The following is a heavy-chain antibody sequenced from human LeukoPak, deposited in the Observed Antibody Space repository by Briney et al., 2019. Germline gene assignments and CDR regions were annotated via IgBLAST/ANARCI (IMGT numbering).Heavy chain of an antibody. Sequence: ASVKVSCKASGYTFTSYGISWVRQAPGQGLEWMGWISAYNGNTNYAQKLQGRVTMTTDTSTSTAYMELRSLRSDDTAVYYCARDEWLREEDYYYMDVWGKGTTVTISS. D-gene: IGHD5-12*01. CDR3: ARDEWLREEDYYYMDV. J-gene: IGHJ6*03. V-gene: IGHV1-18*01. CDR1: GYTFTSYG. CDR2: ISAYNGNT.